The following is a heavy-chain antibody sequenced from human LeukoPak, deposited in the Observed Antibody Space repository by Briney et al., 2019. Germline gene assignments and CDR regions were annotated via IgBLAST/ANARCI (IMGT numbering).Heavy chain of an antibody. J-gene: IGHJ5*02. D-gene: IGHD3-10*01. CDR3: ARKGDYYGSGSYYNFVNWFDP. V-gene: IGHV1-8*01. Sequence: ASVKVSCKASGYTSTSYDINWVRQATGQGLEWMGWMNPNSGNTGYAQKFQGRVTMTRNTSISTPYMELSSLRSEDTAVYYCARKGDYYGSGSYYNFVNWFDPWGQGTLVTVSS. CDR2: MNPNSGNT. CDR1: GYTSTSYD.